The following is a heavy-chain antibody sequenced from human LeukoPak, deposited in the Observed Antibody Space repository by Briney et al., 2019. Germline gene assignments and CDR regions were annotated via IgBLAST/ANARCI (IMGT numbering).Heavy chain of an antibody. CDR2: ISGSGGST. Sequence: GGSLRLSCAASGFTFSSYGMSWVRQAPGKGLEWVSTISGSGGSTYYAGSVKGRFTISRDNSKNTLYLQMNTLRAEDTAIYYCAKDLWWFGEFPNAFENWGQGTMVTGSS. D-gene: IGHD3-10*01. V-gene: IGHV3-23*01. CDR1: GFTFSSYG. CDR3: AKDLWWFGEFPNAFEN. J-gene: IGHJ3*02.